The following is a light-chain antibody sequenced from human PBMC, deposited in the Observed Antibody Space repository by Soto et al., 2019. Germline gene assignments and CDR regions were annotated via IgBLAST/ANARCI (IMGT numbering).Light chain of an antibody. V-gene: IGKV3-15*01. CDR1: QSVSYN. CDR2: GAF. Sequence: EIVMTQSPANLSVSPGETATLSCRASQSVSYNLAWYQQKPGQGPRLLIYGAFTRATGIPARFSGSGSGTDFTLTISSLQSEDFADYYCQQYKNWPPLTFGGGTKVEIK. CDR3: QQYKNWPPLT. J-gene: IGKJ4*01.